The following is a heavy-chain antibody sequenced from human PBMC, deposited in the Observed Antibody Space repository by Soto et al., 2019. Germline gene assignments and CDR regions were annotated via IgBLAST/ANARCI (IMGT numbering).Heavy chain of an antibody. CDR2: ISTYNGNT. Sequence: ASVKVSCKASGYTFTDYGISWVRQAPGQGLEWMGWISTYNGNTIYAQKIQGRVTMTTDTSTSTAYVELRSLRSDAKAVYSCAREERISDWHAFDSWG. CDR1: GYTFTDYG. CDR3: AREERISDWHAFDS. J-gene: IGHJ5*01. D-gene: IGHD6-19*01. V-gene: IGHV1-18*04.